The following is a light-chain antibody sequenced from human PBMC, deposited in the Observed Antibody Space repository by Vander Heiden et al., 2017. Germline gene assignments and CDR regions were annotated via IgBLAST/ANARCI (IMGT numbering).Light chain of an antibody. Sequence: SYELTQPPSVSVSPGQTARITCSGDALPKQYAYWYQQKPGQAPVLVIDKDSERPSGIPERFSGSSSGTTVTLTISGVQAEDEADYYCQSADSRRVFGGGTKLTVL. V-gene: IGLV3-25*03. CDR2: KDS. J-gene: IGLJ2*01. CDR1: ALPKQY. CDR3: QSADSRRV.